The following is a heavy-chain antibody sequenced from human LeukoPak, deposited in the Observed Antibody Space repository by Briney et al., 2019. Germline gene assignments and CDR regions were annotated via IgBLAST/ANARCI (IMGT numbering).Heavy chain of an antibody. J-gene: IGHJ3*02. V-gene: IGHV3-23*01. CDR3: AKGSRMVWHAFDI. D-gene: IGHD2-8*01. CDR1: GFTFSSYA. CDR2: ISGSGGST. Sequence: PGGSLRLSCAASGFTFSSYAMSWVRQAPGKGLEWVSAISGSGGSTYYADSVKGRFTISRDNSKNPLYLQMNSLRAEDTAVYYCAKGSRMVWHAFDIWGQGTMVTVSS.